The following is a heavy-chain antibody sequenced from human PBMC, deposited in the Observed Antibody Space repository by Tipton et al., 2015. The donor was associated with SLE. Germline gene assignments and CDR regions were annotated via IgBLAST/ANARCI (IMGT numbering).Heavy chain of an antibody. CDR2: IYYSGST. Sequence: TLSLTCTVSGGSISSYYWSWIRQPPGKGLEWIGKIYYSGSTYYNPSLKSRVTISVDTSKNQFSLKLSSVTAADTAVYYCASRTYYYDSSLAFDIWGQGTMVTVSS. CDR3: ASRTYYYDSSLAFDI. J-gene: IGHJ3*02. D-gene: IGHD3-22*01. V-gene: IGHV4-59*04. CDR1: GGSISSYY.